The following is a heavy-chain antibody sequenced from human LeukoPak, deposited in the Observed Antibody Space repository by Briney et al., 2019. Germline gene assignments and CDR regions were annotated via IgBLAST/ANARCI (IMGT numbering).Heavy chain of an antibody. D-gene: IGHD3-10*01. J-gene: IGHJ6*04. CDR2: INHSGST. V-gene: IGHV4-34*01. CDR1: GGSFSGYY. CDR3: ARYLLWSSGMDV. Sequence: SETLSLTCAVYGGSFSGYYWSWIRQPPGKGLEWIGEINHSGSTNYNPSLKSRVTISVDTSKNQFSLKLSSVTAADTAVYYCARYLLWSSGMDVWGKGTTVTVSS.